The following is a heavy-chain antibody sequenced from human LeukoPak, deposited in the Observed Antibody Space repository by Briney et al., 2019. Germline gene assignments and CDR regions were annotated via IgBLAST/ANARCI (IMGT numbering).Heavy chain of an antibody. V-gene: IGHV1-69*13. CDR1: GGTFSSYA. D-gene: IGHD5-18*01. CDR3: ARVKRDTAMVTPTDAFDI. J-gene: IGHJ3*02. Sequence: SVKVSCKASGGTFSSYAISWVRQAPGQGLEWMGGIIPIFGTANYAQKFQGRVTITADESTSTAYMELSSLRSEDTAVYYCARVKRDTAMVTPTDAFDIWGQGTMVTVSS. CDR2: IIPIFGTA.